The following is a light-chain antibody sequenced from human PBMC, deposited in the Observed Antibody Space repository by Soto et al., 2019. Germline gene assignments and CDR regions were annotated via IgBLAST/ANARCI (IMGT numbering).Light chain of an antibody. CDR3: AAWDDSLNGPYVV. CDR2: SNN. CDR1: SSNIGSNP. V-gene: IGLV1-44*01. J-gene: IGLJ2*01. Sequence: QPVLTQPPSASGTPGQRVTISCSGRSSNIGSNPVNWYQQLPGTAPNLLIYSNNQRPSGVPDRFSGSKSGTSASLAISGLQSEDEADYYCAAWDDSLNGPYVVFGGGTKLTVL.